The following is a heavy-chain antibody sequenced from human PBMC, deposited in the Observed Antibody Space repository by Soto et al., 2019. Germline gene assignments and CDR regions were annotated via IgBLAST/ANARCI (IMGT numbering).Heavy chain of an antibody. CDR1: GDSIIIGGYY. J-gene: IGHJ4*02. CDR2: IYYSGTT. V-gene: IGHV4-31*03. Sequence: SENLSLTCTGSGDSIIIGGYYWSWFCHHPGTGLEWIGYIYYSGTTYYNPSLESRVTISADMSENQFSLKVNSVTVADTAVYYCVSTYYTATSGPFDYWGQGTLVTVS. CDR3: VSTYYTATSGPFDY. D-gene: IGHD3-22*01.